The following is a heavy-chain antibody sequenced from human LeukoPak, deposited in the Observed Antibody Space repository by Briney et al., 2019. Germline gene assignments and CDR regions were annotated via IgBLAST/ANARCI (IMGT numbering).Heavy chain of an antibody. CDR1: GGSISSSSYY. D-gene: IGHD3-3*01. J-gene: IGHJ4*02. Sequence: SETLSRTCTVSGGSISSSSYYWGWIRQPPGKGLEWIGSVYYSGSTYYNPSLKSRVTMSVDTSKNQFSLKLSSVTAADTAVYYCARHLDYDFWSGYFFWGQGTLVTVSS. V-gene: IGHV4-39*01. CDR2: VYYSGST. CDR3: ARHLDYDFWSGYFF.